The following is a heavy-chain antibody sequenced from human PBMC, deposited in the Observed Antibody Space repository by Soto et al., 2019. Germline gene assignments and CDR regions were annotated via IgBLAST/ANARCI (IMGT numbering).Heavy chain of an antibody. CDR3: ARSGGTEDIVVVVAAHFDY. J-gene: IGHJ4*02. CDR1: GYTFTSYA. CDR2: INAGNGNT. D-gene: IGHD2-15*01. Sequence: ASVKVSCKASGYTFTSYAMHWVRQAPGQRLEWMGWINAGNGNTKYSQKFQGRVTITRDTSASTAYMELSSLRSEDTAVYYCARSGGTEDIVVVVAAHFDYWGQGTLVTVSS. V-gene: IGHV1-3*01.